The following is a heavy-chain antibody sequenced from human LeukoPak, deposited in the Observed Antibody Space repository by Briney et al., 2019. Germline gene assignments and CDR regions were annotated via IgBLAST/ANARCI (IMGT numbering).Heavy chain of an antibody. V-gene: IGHV1-8*01. CDR1: GYTFTSYD. Sequence: ASVKVSCKAPGYTFTSYDINWVRQATGQGLEWMGWMNPNSGNTGYAQKFQGRVTMTRNTSISTAYMELSSLRSEDTAVYYCARGNYPWDYYDSSGPVDYWGQGTLVTVSS. CDR2: MNPNSGNT. CDR3: ARGNYPWDYYDSSGPVDY. J-gene: IGHJ4*02. D-gene: IGHD3-22*01.